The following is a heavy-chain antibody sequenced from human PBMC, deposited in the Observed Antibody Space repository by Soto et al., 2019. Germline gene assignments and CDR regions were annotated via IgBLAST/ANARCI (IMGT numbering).Heavy chain of an antibody. CDR3: AKDKRWLPEGCYYYGMDV. CDR2: ISGSGGST. J-gene: IGHJ6*02. CDR1: GFTFSSYA. D-gene: IGHD5-12*01. V-gene: IGHV3-23*01. Sequence: GGSLRLSCAASGFTFSSYAMSWVRQAPGKGLEWVSAISGSGGSTYYADSVKGRFTISRDNSKNTLYLQMNSLRAEDTAVYYCAKDKRWLPEGCYYYGMDVWGQGTTVTVSS.